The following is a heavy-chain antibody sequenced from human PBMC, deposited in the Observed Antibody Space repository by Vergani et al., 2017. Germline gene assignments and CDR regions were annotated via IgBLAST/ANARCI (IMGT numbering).Heavy chain of an antibody. CDR2: IFSNDEK. CDR1: GFSLSNARMG. D-gene: IGHD6-13*01. CDR3: ARIGSSSWYYYYYYMDV. J-gene: IGHJ6*03. V-gene: IGHV2-26*01. Sequence: QESGPGLVKPSETLTLTCTVSGFSLSNARMGVSWIRQPPGKALEWLAHIFSNDEKSYSTSLKSRLTISKDTSKSQVVLTMTNMDPVDTATYYCARIGSSSWYYYYYYMDVWGKGTTVTVSS.